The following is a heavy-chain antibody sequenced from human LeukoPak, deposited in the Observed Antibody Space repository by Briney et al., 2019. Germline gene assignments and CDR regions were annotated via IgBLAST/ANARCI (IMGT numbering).Heavy chain of an antibody. J-gene: IGHJ6*03. V-gene: IGHV3-30*02. D-gene: IGHD3-3*01. Sequence: GSLRLSCAASGFTFTSYGIHWVRQAPGKGLEWVAFIRYDGSKKYYADSVKGRFTISRDNSKNTLYLQINNLRAEDTAVYYCAKGSKEVLFTRDHHMDVWGKGTTVT. CDR2: IRYDGSKK. CDR1: GFTFTSYG. CDR3: AKGSKEVLFTRDHHMDV.